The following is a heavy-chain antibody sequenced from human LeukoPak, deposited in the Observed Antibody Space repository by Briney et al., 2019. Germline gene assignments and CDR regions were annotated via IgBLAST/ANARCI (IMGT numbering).Heavy chain of an antibody. V-gene: IGHV1-24*01. CDR2: FDPEDGET. Sequence: GASVKVSCKVSGYTLTELSMHWVRQAPGKGLEWMGGFDPEDGETIYAQKFQGRVTMTEDTSTDTAYMELSSLRSEDTAVYYCATSRSYCRGGSCHLGGWFDPWGQGTLVTVSS. CDR1: GYTLTELS. CDR3: ATSRSYCRGGSCHLGGWFDP. D-gene: IGHD2-15*01. J-gene: IGHJ5*02.